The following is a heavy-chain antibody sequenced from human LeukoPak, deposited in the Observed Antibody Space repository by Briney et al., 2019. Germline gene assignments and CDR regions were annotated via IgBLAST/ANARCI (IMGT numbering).Heavy chain of an antibody. Sequence: GGPLRLSCAASGFTFSSYAMHWVRQAPGKGLEWVAVISYDGSNKYYADSVKGRFTISRDNSKNTLYLQMNSLRAEDTAVYYCARDLAAGRFGTPLDYWGQGTLVTVSS. CDR2: ISYDGSNK. D-gene: IGHD3-10*01. CDR1: GFTFSSYA. CDR3: ARDLAAGRFGTPLDY. J-gene: IGHJ4*02. V-gene: IGHV3-30*01.